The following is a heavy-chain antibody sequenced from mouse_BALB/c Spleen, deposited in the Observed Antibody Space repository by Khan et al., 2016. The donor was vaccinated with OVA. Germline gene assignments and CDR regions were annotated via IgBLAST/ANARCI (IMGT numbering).Heavy chain of an antibody. V-gene: IGHV3-8*02. CDR3: ACELRGFAY. D-gene: IGHD1-1*01. J-gene: IGHJ3*01. Sequence: VQLQESGPSLVKPSQTLSLTCSVTGDSITSGYWNWIRKSPGNKLEYMGYISYSGNSNYNPPHKSRISATRYTSKTQYYLLLKSMTTEDTATYYCACELRGFAYWGQGTLVTVSA. CDR2: ISYSGNS. CDR1: GDSITSGY.